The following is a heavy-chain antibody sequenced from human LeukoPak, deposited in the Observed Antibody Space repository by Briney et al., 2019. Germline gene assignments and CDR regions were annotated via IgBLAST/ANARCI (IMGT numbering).Heavy chain of an antibody. D-gene: IGHD5-24*01. J-gene: IGHJ3*02. CDR1: GGSISSSSYY. CDR3: AREVAIIRAFDI. CDR2: IYYSGST. V-gene: IGHV4-39*07. Sequence: PSETLSLTCTVSGGSISSSSYYWGWIRQPPGKGLEWIGSIYYSGSTYYNPSLKSRVTISVDTSKNQFSLKLSSVTAADTAVYYCAREVAIIRAFDIWGQGTMVTVSS.